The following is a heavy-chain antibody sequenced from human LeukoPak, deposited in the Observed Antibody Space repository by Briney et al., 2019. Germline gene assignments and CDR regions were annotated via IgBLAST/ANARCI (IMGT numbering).Heavy chain of an antibody. CDR1: GNTFTGYY. CDR3: ARVREDYGDYPLEGAFDI. D-gene: IGHD4-17*01. Sequence: ASVKVSCKASGNTFTGYYMHWVRQAPGQGLKWMGWINPNSGGTNYAQKFQGRVTMTRDTSIRTAYMELSRLRSDDTAVYYCARVREDYGDYPLEGAFDIWGQGTMVTVSS. CDR2: INPNSGGT. J-gene: IGHJ3*02. V-gene: IGHV1-2*02.